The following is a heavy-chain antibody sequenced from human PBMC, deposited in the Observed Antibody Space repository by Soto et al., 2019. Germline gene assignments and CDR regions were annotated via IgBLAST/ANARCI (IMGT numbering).Heavy chain of an antibody. CDR2: ISSSGSTI. CDR3: ARDEIVVVPAAMTRYYYYYMDV. V-gene: IGHV3-11*01. J-gene: IGHJ6*03. Sequence: QVQLVESGGGLVKPGGFLRLSCAASGFTFSDYYMSWIRQAPGKGLEWVSYISSSGSTIYYADSVKGRVPISSDNAKNSLYLQMNSLRAEDTAVYYFARDEIVVVPAAMTRYYYYYMDVWGKGTTVTVSS. D-gene: IGHD2-2*01. CDR1: GFTFSDYY.